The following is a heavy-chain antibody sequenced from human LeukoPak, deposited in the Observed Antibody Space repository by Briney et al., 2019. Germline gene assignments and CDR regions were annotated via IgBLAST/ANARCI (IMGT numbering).Heavy chain of an antibody. D-gene: IGHD2-2*01. CDR1: GFTVSSNY. V-gene: IGHV3-66*01. Sequence: PGGSLGLSCAASGFTVSSNYMSWVRQAPGKGLEWVSVIYSGGSTYYADSVKGRFTISRDNSKNTLYLQMNSLRAEDTAVYYCAKGRIVVVPESMDVWGQGTTVTVSS. J-gene: IGHJ6*02. CDR3: AKGRIVVVPESMDV. CDR2: IYSGGST.